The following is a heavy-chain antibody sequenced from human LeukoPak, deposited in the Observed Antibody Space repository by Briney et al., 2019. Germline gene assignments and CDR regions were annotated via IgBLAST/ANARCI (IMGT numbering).Heavy chain of an antibody. CDR3: ARGDDSYGSLLDY. Sequence: SETLSLTCTVSGGSISSSSYYWGWIRQPPGKGLEWIGSIYYSGSTYYNPSLKSRVTISVDTSKNQFSLKLSPVTAADTAVYYCARGDDSYGSLLDYWGQGTLVTVSS. CDR2: IYYSGST. CDR1: GGSISSSSYY. D-gene: IGHD5-18*01. J-gene: IGHJ4*02. V-gene: IGHV4-39*07.